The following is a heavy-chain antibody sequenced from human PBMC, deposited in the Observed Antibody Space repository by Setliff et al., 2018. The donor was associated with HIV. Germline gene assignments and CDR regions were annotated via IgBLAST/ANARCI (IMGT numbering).Heavy chain of an antibody. CDR1: GGSISSTTSY. Sequence: PSETLSLTCVVSGGSISSTTSYWGWIRQPPGKGLEYIGSFYYSGSTYYNPSLKSRVTMSVDTSKNQISLKLSSVTAADTAVYYCARGNNDLESFDYWGQGALVTVSS. CDR3: ARGNNDLESFDY. J-gene: IGHJ4*02. CDR2: FYYSGST. V-gene: IGHV4-39*01. D-gene: IGHD3-3*01.